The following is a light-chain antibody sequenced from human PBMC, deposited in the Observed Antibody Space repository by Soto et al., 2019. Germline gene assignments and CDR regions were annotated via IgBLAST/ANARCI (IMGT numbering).Light chain of an antibody. CDR3: QQYNNWPPWT. V-gene: IGKV3-15*01. J-gene: IGKJ1*01. Sequence: EIVMTQSPATLSVSPGERATLSCSASQSVSSNLAWYQQKPGQAPSLLIYGASTRATGFPARFSGSGSGTEFTLTISSLQSEDFAVYYCQQYNNWPPWTFGQGTKVDIK. CDR1: QSVSSN. CDR2: GAS.